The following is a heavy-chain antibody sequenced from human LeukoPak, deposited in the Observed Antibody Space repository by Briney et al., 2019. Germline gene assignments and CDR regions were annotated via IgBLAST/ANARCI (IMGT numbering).Heavy chain of an antibody. V-gene: IGHV4-34*01. J-gene: IGHJ6*03. Sequence: PSETLSLTCAVYGGSFSGYYWSWIRQPPGKGLEWIGEINHSGSTNYNPSLKSRVTISVDTSKNQFSLNLSSVTAADTAVYYCSRGELLLSNYYYYYMDVWGKGTTVTVSS. CDR1: GGSFSGYY. D-gene: IGHD2-15*01. CDR2: INHSGST. CDR3: SRGELLLSNYYYYYMDV.